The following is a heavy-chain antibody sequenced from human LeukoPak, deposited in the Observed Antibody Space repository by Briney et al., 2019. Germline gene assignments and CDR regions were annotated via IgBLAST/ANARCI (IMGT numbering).Heavy chain of an antibody. CDR3: ARDQNVGEGYGGKSLPPTGAFDI. Sequence: GASVKVSCKASGYTFTGYYMHWVRQAPGQGLVWMGWINPNSGGTNYAQKFQGRVTMTRDTSISTAYMELSRLRSDDTAVYYCARDQNVGEGYGGKSLPPTGAFDIWGQGTMVTVSS. CDR1: GYTFTGYY. D-gene: IGHD4-23*01. V-gene: IGHV1-2*02. CDR2: INPNSGGT. J-gene: IGHJ3*02.